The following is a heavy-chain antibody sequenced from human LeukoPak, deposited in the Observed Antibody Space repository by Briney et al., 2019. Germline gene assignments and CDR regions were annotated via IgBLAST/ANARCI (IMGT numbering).Heavy chain of an antibody. CDR1: GGTFSSYA. D-gene: IGHD3-22*01. CDR3: ARANDSSGYYSGTFDY. V-gene: IGHV1-69*13. CDR2: IIPIFGTA. J-gene: IGHJ4*02. Sequence: ASVKVSCKASGGTFSSYAISWVRQAPGQGLEWMGGIIPIFGTANYAQKFQGRVTITADESTSTAYMELSSLRSEDTAVYYCARANDSSGYYSGTFDYWGQGTLVTVSS.